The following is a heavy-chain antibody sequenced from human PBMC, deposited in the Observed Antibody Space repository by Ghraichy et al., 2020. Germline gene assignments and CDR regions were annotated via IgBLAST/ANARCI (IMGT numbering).Heavy chain of an antibody. J-gene: IGHJ5*02. CDR2: ISLYNGDT. D-gene: IGHD6-13*01. CDR1: GYTFTTQD. V-gene: IGHV1-18*01. CDR3: AREVRGRSSWYVTGYNWFDP. Sequence: ASVKVSCKASGYTFTTQDITWVRQAPGQGLEWMGWISLYNGDTNYAQKFQGRVTITTNTSTSTAYMELRGLRSDDTAVYYCAREVRGRSSWYVTGYNWFDPWGQGTLVTVSS.